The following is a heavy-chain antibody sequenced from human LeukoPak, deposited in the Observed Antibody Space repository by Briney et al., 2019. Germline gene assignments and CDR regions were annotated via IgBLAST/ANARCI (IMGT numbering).Heavy chain of an antibody. CDR1: GYSISSGYY. CDR2: IYHSGSTYHSGST. J-gene: IGHJ3*02. D-gene: IGHD2-21*02. Sequence: SETLSLTCTVSGYSISSGYYWGWIRPPPGKGLEWIGNIYHSGSTYHSGSTYYNPSLKSRVTISLDTSKNQFSLKLSSVTATDTAVYYCARTVTHLGDDAFDIWGQGTMVTVSS. V-gene: IGHV4-38-2*02. CDR3: ARTVTHLGDDAFDI.